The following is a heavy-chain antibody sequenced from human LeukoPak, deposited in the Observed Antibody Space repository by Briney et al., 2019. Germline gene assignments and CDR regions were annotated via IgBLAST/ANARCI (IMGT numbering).Heavy chain of an antibody. CDR2: TSWNSGTI. J-gene: IGHJ5*02. CDR3: ARGSSWFDP. Sequence: GGSLRLSCAVSGLTFSSSWMDWVRQPPGKGLEWVSGTSWNSGTIDYADSVRGRFTISRDNAKNSLYLQMDSLRVEDTAVYYCARGSSWFDPWGQGTLVTVSS. V-gene: IGHV3-9*01. CDR1: GLTFSSSW.